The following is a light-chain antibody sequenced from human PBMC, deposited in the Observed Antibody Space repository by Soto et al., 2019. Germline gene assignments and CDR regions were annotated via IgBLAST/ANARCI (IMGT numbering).Light chain of an antibody. Sequence: EIVLTQSPGTLSLSPGERATLSCRASQSVSTSYLAWYQQKPGQAPRLLIYGASSRANGIPDRFSGSVSGTDFTLTISRLEPEDFAVYYCQQYGSSPVTFGQGTKVEIK. CDR2: GAS. CDR3: QQYGSSPVT. CDR1: QSVSTSY. V-gene: IGKV3-20*01. J-gene: IGKJ2*01.